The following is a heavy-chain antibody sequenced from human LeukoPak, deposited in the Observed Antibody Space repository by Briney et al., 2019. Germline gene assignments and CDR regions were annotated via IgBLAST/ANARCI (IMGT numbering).Heavy chain of an antibody. CDR3: MRQNRAYFFGH. CDR2: VRQDGSEK. V-gene: IGHV3-7*01. J-gene: IGHJ1*01. CDR1: GFTFSSYW. Sequence: GGSLRLSCAASGFTFSSYWMTWGRQAPGKGLEWVANVRQDGSEKNYVDSVKGRFTISRDNAKNSLYLQMNSLRVEDTAVYFCMRQNRAYFFGHWGQGTLVTVSS. D-gene: IGHD3-3*01.